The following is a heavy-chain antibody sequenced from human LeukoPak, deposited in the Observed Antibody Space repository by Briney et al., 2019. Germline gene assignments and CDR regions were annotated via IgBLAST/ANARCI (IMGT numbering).Heavy chain of an antibody. V-gene: IGHV1-24*01. CDR2: SDPEDGET. CDR3: ATDRIVGATWSFDI. D-gene: IGHD1-26*01. Sequence: ASVKVSCKVSGYTLTELSMHWVRQAPGKGLEWMGGSDPEDGETIYAQKFQGRVTMTEDTSTDTAYMELSSLRSEDTAVYYCATDRIVGATWSFDIWGQGTMVTVSS. CDR1: GYTLTELS. J-gene: IGHJ3*02.